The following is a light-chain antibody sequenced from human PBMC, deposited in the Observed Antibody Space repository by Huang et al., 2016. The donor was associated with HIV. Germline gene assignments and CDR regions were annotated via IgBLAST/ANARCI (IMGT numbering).Light chain of an antibody. V-gene: IGKV1-17*03. J-gene: IGKJ1*01. CDR1: QGISNY. Sequence: DIQMTQSPSAVSASVGDTVTITCRASQGISNYLVWFQHKPGKGPKRLIYAASNLQSGVLSRFLGSGSGKEFPLTISSLQPEDFATYYCLQHNTYPWTFGQGTKVEIK. CDR2: AAS. CDR3: LQHNTYPWT.